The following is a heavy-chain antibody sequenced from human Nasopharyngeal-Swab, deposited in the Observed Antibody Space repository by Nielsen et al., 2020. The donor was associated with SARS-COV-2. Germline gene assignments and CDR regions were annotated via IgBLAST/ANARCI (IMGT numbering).Heavy chain of an antibody. CDR2: IYYSGST. V-gene: IGHV4-39*01. D-gene: IGHD6-19*01. Sequence: WIRQPPGKGLEWIGSIYYSGSTYYNPSLKSRVTISVDTSKNQFSLKLSSVTAADTAVYYCARPRGSGWYRGAFDIWGQGTMVTVSS. CDR3: ARPRGSGWYRGAFDI. J-gene: IGHJ3*02.